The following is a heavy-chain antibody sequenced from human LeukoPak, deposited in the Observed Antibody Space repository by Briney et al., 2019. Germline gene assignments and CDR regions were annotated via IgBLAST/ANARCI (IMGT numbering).Heavy chain of an antibody. CDR2: ISYDGSNK. J-gene: IGHJ4*02. Sequence: PGRSLRLSCAASGFSFSTYAMHWVRQAPGKGLEWVALISYDGSNKYYADSVKGRFTISRDNSKNTLYLQMHSLRADDTALYYCARDLQYLLLMGEIDYWGQGTLVTVSS. CDR3: ARDLQYLLLMGEIDY. D-gene: IGHD2-2*01. V-gene: IGHV3-30*04. CDR1: GFSFSTYA.